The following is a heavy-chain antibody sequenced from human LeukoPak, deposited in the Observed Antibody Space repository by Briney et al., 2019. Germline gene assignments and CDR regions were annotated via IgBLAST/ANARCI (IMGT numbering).Heavy chain of an antibody. CDR1: GFTFTRFN. V-gene: IGHV3-21*06. Sequence: GGSLRLSCAASGFTFTRFNMNWVRQAPGKGLELVSSITTSGTYIYYADSVEGRFTISRDNAKNSLYLQMNSLRGEDTAVYYCARPFYYDSNGGEGMDVWGQGTTVTVSS. CDR3: ARPFYYDSNGGEGMDV. J-gene: IGHJ6*02. CDR2: ITTSGTYI. D-gene: IGHD3-22*01.